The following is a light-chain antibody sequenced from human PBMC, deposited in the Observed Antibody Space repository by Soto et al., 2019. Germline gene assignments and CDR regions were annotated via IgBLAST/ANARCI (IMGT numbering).Light chain of an antibody. Sequence: AIQMTQSPSSLSASVGDRVTITCRASQGIRNDLGWYQQKPGKAPKLLIYAASSLQSGVPSRFSGIGSGTDFTFTFSSLQPEDFATYYCLQDYNYPRTFGQGTKVDIK. CDR2: AAS. V-gene: IGKV1-6*01. J-gene: IGKJ1*01. CDR3: LQDYNYPRT. CDR1: QGIRND.